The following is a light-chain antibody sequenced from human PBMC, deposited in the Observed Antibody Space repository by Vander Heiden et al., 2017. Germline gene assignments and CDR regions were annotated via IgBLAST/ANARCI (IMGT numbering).Light chain of an antibody. V-gene: IGLV1-44*01. CDR1: PSDIGSNP. J-gene: IGLJ2*01. CDR2: SNS. CDR3: AAWDDSLKGVL. Sequence: QSVLTQPPSASGALGRSVTHSCSGSPSDIGSNPVNWYQQLPEAAPKLLIFSNSQRPSGVPDRFSGSKSGTSASLAISGLQSEDEANYYCAAWDDSLKGVLFGGGTKLTVL.